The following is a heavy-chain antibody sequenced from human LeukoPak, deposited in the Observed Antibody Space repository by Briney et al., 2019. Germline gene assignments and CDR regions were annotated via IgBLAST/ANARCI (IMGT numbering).Heavy chain of an antibody. CDR3: AREGLRFSDFDI. V-gene: IGHV1-2*04. CDR2: INPNSGGT. D-gene: IGHD1-26*01. CDR1: GYTFTGYY. J-gene: IGHJ3*02. Sequence: ASVKVSCKASGYTFTGYYMHWVRQAPGQGLEWMGWINPNSGGTNYAQKFQGWVTMTRDTSISTAYMELSSVTAADTAIYYCAREGLRFSDFDIWGQGTMVTVSS.